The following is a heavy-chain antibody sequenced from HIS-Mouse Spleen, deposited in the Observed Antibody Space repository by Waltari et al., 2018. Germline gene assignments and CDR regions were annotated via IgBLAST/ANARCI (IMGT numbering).Heavy chain of an antibody. J-gene: IGHJ2*01. CDR2: IYYSGST. Sequence: QLQLQESGPGLVKPSETLSPTCTVSGGSISSSGYYWGCIRQPPGKGLEWIGSIYYSGSTYYNPSLKSRVTISVDTSKNQFSLKLSSVTAADTAVYYCAREIPYSSSWYDWYFDLWGRGTLVTVSS. D-gene: IGHD6-13*01. CDR3: AREIPYSSSWYDWYFDL. CDR1: GGSISSSGYY. V-gene: IGHV4-39*07.